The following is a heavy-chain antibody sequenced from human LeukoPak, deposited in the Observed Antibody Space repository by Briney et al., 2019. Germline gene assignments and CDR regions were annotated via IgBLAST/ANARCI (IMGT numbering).Heavy chain of an antibody. CDR3: ARVFLERLTSGYFDN. V-gene: IGHV3-30-3*01. Sequence: GGSLRLSCAASGFTFSNAWMSWVRQAPGKGLEWVAVTSYDGRQKYYGDSVKGRFTISRDNPKNTLYLQMNSLRDDDTAVYYCARVFLERLTSGYFDNWGQGTLVTVSP. CDR1: GFTFSNAW. J-gene: IGHJ4*02. CDR2: TSYDGRQK. D-gene: IGHD3-3*01.